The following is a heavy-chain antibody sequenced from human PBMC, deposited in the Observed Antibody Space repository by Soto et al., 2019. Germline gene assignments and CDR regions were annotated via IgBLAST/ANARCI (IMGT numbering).Heavy chain of an antibody. J-gene: IGHJ3*02. Sequence: QVLLVQSGAEVKKPGSSVKVTCKASGGTFSSYTISWVRQAPGQGLEYMGGIMPVFGTATYTQSFQDRVTITAEDSTSTVYMELRSLTSDDTAVYYCTRGVTANYMGGDAFEIWGQGTMVTVSS. V-gene: IGHV1-69*01. CDR1: GGTFSSYT. CDR3: TRGVTANYMGGDAFEI. CDR2: IMPVFGTA. D-gene: IGHD3-16*01.